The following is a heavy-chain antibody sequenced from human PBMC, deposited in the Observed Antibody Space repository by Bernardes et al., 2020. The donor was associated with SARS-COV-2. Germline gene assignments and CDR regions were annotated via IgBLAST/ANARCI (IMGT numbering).Heavy chain of an antibody. D-gene: IGHD2-15*01. J-gene: IGHJ4*02. CDR2: ISGSGSST. Sequence: GGSLRLSCAASGFTFSSYAMSWVRQAPGKGLEWVSVISGSGSSTHYADSVKGRFTISRDNSKNTLYLHMNSLRAEDTAVYYCATVKLGYCSGGTCANFDCWGQGTLVTVSS. CDR3: ATVKLGYCSGGTCANFDC. V-gene: IGHV3-23*01. CDR1: GFTFSSYA.